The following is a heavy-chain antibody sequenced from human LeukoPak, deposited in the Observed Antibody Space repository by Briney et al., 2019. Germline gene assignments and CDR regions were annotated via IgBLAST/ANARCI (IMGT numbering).Heavy chain of an antibody. CDR1: GYTFTGYY. Sequence: ASVKVSCKASGYTFTGYYMHWVRQAPGQGLEWMGWINPSSGGTNYAQKFQGRVTMTRDTSISTAYMELSRLRSDDTAVYYCARGGVVVVAAGVDYWGQGTLVTVSS. V-gene: IGHV1-2*02. D-gene: IGHD2-15*01. CDR3: ARGGVVVVAAGVDY. J-gene: IGHJ4*02. CDR2: INPSSGGT.